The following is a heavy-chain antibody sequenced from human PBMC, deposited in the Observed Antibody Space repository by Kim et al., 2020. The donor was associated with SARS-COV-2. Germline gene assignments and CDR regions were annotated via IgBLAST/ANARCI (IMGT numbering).Heavy chain of an antibody. J-gene: IGHJ4*02. CDR3: ARVYYGSGSYSKNPYYFDY. V-gene: IGHV3-48*02. D-gene: IGHD3-10*01. Sequence: GRFTISRDHAKNSLYLQMNSLRDEDTAVYYCARVYYGSGSYSKNPYYFDYWGQGTLVTVSS.